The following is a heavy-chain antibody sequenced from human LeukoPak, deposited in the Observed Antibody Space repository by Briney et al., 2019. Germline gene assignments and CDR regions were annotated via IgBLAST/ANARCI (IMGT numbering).Heavy chain of an antibody. CDR2: ISANGDKT. V-gene: IGHV3-23*01. CDR3: AREVEVPAAFDY. CDR1: GFAFYNNA. J-gene: IGHJ4*02. D-gene: IGHD2-2*01. Sequence: GGSLRLSCTVSGFAFYNNAMSWVRQAPGKGLEWVSSISANGDKTFYADSVKGRFPISRDISENTLYLQLNSLTAEDTAVYYCAREVEVPAAFDYWGQGTLVTVSS.